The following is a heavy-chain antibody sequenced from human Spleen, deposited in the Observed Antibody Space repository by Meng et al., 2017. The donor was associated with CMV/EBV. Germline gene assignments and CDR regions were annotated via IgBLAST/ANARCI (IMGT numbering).Heavy chain of an antibody. CDR3: AREVRILGIVIIHRGYDFDY. Sequence: VSDYAWSWIRQSPGKGLEWIGEITHSGGTNYNPSLRSRVTISVDTSKNQFSLKLSSGTAADTAVYYCAREVRILGIVIIHRGYDFDYWGQGTLVTVSS. D-gene: IGHD3-3*01. CDR1: VSDYA. CDR2: ITHSGGT. J-gene: IGHJ4*02. V-gene: IGHV4-34*01.